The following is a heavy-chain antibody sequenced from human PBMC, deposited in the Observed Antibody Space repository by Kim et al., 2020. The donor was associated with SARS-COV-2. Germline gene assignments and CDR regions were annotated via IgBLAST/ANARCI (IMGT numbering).Heavy chain of an antibody. D-gene: IGHD6-19*01. Sequence: GGSLRLSCAASGFTFSSYWMHWVRQAPGKGLVWVSRINSDGSSTSYADSVKGRFTISRDNAKNTLYLQMNSLRAEDTAVYYCASDGSGFLYYYYYGMDVWGQGTTVTVSS. CDR2: INSDGSST. CDR1: GFTFSSYW. V-gene: IGHV3-74*01. J-gene: IGHJ6*02. CDR3: ASDGSGFLYYYYYGMDV.